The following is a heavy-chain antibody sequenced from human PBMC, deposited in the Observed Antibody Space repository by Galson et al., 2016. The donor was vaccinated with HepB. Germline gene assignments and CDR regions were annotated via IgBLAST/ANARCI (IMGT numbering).Heavy chain of an antibody. CDR3: ARGGHEILAGYPTPYYYYGLDV. CDR2: IFHSGST. Sequence: SETLSLTCAVSGGSISSSTWWSWVRQPPGKGLEWIGEIFHSGSTTYNTSLKSRVTISLDKSKTQCSLTLSSVTAADTAVYYCARGGHEILAGYPTPYYYYGLDVWGQGTTVIVSS. V-gene: IGHV4-4*02. CDR1: GGSISSSTW. J-gene: IGHJ6*02. D-gene: IGHD3-9*01.